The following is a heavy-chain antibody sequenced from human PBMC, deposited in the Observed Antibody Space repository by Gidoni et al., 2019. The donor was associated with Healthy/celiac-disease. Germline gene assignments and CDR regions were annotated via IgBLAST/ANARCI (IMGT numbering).Heavy chain of an antibody. V-gene: IGHV4-31*02. CDR3: ARGQLGIFDY. Sequence: PSLKSRVTISVDTSKNQFSLKLSSVTAADTAVYYCARGQLGIFDYWGQGTLVTVSS. D-gene: IGHD6-13*01. J-gene: IGHJ4*02.